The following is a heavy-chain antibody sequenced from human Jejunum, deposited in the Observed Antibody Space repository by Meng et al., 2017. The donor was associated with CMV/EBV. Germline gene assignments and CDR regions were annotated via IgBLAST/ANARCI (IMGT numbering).Heavy chain of an antibody. Sequence: IAYGFALGDESMSWIRRAAGKGLAWIDSGKSKHCGGTADDAASVKGRLTHSRDDSKSIVYMQMNSLKAGDTAVYFCIRGDRRYFELWGQGTLVTVSS. V-gene: IGHV3-49*03. CDR3: IRGDRRYFEL. CDR2: GKSKHCGGTA. CDR1: GFALGDES. J-gene: IGHJ4*02. D-gene: IGHD3-16*01.